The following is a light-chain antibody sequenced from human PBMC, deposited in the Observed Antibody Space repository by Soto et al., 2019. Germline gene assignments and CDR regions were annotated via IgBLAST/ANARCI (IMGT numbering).Light chain of an antibody. J-gene: IGKJ2*01. CDR3: QQSYSAPVT. Sequence: DIQMTQSPSSLSASIGDRVTITCRASQSISSYFNWFQQKPGEAPKLLIQAASSLQSGVPSRFSGSGSGTDVTLTINSLQPEDFAVYYCQQSYSAPVTVGQGTKL. CDR1: QSISSY. V-gene: IGKV1-39*01. CDR2: AAS.